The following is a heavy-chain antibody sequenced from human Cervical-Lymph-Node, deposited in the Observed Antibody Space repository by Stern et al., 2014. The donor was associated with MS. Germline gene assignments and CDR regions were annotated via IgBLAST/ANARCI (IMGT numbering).Heavy chain of an antibody. CDR2: IYPYDSDT. J-gene: IGHJ4*02. Sequence: EVQLVESGAEVKKPGGSLKISCKLSGYSFTIYYIAWVRQMPGKGLELMGVIYPYDSDTTYSPSFQCQVTISADKSITTAYLQWSSLRSSDTAMYYCARHVQGFDYWGQGTLVTVSS. CDR3: ARHVQGFDY. CDR1: GYSFTIYY. V-gene: IGHV5-51*01.